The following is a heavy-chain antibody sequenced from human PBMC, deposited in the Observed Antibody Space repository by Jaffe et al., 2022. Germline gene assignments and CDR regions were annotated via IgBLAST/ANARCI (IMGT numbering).Heavy chain of an antibody. Sequence: QVQLVQSGAEVKKPGASVKVSCKASGYTFTSYYMHWVRQAPGQGLEWMGIINPSGGSTSYAQKFQGRVTMTRDTSTSTVYMELSSLRSEDTAVYYCARGGLEYSGYEGHYFDYWGQGTLVTVSS. CDR1: GYTFTSYY. J-gene: IGHJ4*02. D-gene: IGHD5-12*01. CDR3: ARGGLEYSGYEGHYFDY. CDR2: INPSGGST. V-gene: IGHV1-46*03.